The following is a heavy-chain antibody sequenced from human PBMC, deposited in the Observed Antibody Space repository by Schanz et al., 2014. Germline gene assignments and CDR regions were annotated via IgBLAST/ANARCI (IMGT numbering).Heavy chain of an antibody. CDR2: IIPILGIA. D-gene: IGHD3-22*01. CDR1: RYTFNTYG. CDR3: ARSNYYDNSDYYNSFDY. V-gene: IGHV1-69*04. Sequence: GPEVKEPGASVKVSCEASRYTFNTYGLNWVRQAPGQGLEWMGRIIPILGIANYAQKFQGRVTNTADKSTSTAYMDLSSLRPEDTAVYYCARSNYYDNSDYYNSFDYWGQGTLVIVSS. J-gene: IGHJ4*02.